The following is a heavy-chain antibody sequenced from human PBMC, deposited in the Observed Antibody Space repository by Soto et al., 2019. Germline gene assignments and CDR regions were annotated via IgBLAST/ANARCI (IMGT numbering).Heavy chain of an antibody. J-gene: IGHJ6*03. CDR3: AKDSSDCSSTSCHYYYYYYYMDV. CDR1: GFTFSSYA. V-gene: IGHV3-23*01. D-gene: IGHD2-2*01. CDR2: ISGSGGST. Sequence: GSLRLSCAASGFTFSSYAMSWVRQAPGKGLEWVSAISGSGGSTYYADSVKGRFTISRDNSKNTLYLQMNSLRAEDTAVYYCAKDSSDCSSTSCHYYYYYYYMDVWGKGTTVTVSS.